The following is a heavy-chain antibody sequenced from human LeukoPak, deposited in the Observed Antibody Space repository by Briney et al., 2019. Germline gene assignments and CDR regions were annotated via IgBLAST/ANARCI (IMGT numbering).Heavy chain of an antibody. V-gene: IGHV1-18*01. J-gene: IGHJ6*02. Sequence: ASVKVSCKASGYTFTSYGISWVRQAPGEGLEWMGWISAYNGNTNYAQKLQGRVTMTTDTSTSTAYMELRSLRSDDTAVYYCARGFYYDILTGYPAEYYYYGMDVWGQGTTVTVSS. CDR2: ISAYNGNT. CDR1: GYTFTSYG. CDR3: ARGFYYDILTGYPAEYYYYGMDV. D-gene: IGHD3-9*01.